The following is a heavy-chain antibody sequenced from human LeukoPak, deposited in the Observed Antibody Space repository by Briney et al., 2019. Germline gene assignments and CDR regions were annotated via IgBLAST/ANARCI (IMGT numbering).Heavy chain of an antibody. CDR1: GGSISSGGYY. CDR2: IYYSGST. V-gene: IGHV4-31*03. CDR3: ARGGGSCYSCCFDP. Sequence: PSETLSLTCTVSGGSISSGGYYWSWIRQHPGKGLEWIGYIYYSGSTYYNPSLNSRVTISVDTSKNQFSLKLSSVTAADTAVYYCARGGGSCYSCCFDPWGQGTLVTVSS. D-gene: IGHD2-15*01. J-gene: IGHJ5*02.